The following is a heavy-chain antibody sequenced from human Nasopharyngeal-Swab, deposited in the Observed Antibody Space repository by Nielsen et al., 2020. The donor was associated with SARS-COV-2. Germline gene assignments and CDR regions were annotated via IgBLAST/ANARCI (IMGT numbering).Heavy chain of an antibody. Sequence: SVKASCKASGGTFSSYAISCVRQAPGQGLEWMGGIIPIFGTANYAQKFQGRVTITADESTSTAYMELSSLRSEDTAVYYCASFPYDSSGSYYYYGMDVWGQGTTVTVSS. J-gene: IGHJ6*02. CDR2: IIPIFGTA. V-gene: IGHV1-69*13. CDR1: GGTFSSYA. CDR3: ASFPYDSSGSYYYYGMDV. D-gene: IGHD3-22*01.